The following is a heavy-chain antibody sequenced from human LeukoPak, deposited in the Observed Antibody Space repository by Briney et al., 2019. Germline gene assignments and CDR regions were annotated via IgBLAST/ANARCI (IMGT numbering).Heavy chain of an antibody. D-gene: IGHD6-19*01. J-gene: IGHJ4*02. CDR3: ARARLTVSDGFDY. CDR2: ISSSSSSI. Sequence: GGSLRLSRAASGFTFSSYSMNWVRQAPGKGLEWVSYISSSSSSIYYADSVKGRFTISRDNAKKSLYLQMNSLRDEDTAVYYCARARLTVSDGFDYWGQGTLVTVSS. CDR1: GFTFSSYS. V-gene: IGHV3-48*02.